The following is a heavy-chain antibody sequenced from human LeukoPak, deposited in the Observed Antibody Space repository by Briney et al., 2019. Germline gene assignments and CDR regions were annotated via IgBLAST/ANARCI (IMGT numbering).Heavy chain of an antibody. V-gene: IGHV1-2*04. CDR3: TREDSSGWYYFDY. CDR2: INPNSGGT. Sequence: GASVKVSCKASGYTFTGYYMHWVRRAPGQGLEWMGWINPNSGGTNYAQKFQGWVTMTRDTSISTAYMELRSLRSDDTAVYYCTREDSSGWYYFDYWGQGTLVTVSS. CDR1: GYTFTGYY. D-gene: IGHD6-19*01. J-gene: IGHJ4*02.